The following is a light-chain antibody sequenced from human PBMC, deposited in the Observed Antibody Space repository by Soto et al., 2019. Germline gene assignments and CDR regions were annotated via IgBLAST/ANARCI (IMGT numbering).Light chain of an antibody. J-gene: IGKJ4*01. CDR1: QAFGNF. Sequence: DIQMTQSPSSVSSSVGDRVIITCRASQAFGNFLAWYQQKLGKAPKLLIYGISTLQGGVPSRFSGSESGTDFTLTISSVQPEDSATYYCQQAATFPLTFGGGTEVEIK. V-gene: IGKV1-12*01. CDR3: QQAATFPLT. CDR2: GIS.